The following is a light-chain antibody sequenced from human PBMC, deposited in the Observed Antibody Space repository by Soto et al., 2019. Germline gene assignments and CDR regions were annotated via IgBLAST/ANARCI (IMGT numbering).Light chain of an antibody. J-gene: IGKJ5*01. CDR1: QSVSSSY. V-gene: IGKV3-20*01. Sequence: EIVLTQSPGTLSLSPGERATHSCRASQSVSSSYLAWYQQKPGQAPRLLIYGASSRATGIPDRFSGSGSGTDFTLTISRLEPEDFAVYYCQQYNNWPPYTFGQGTRLEIK. CDR2: GAS. CDR3: QQYNNWPPYT.